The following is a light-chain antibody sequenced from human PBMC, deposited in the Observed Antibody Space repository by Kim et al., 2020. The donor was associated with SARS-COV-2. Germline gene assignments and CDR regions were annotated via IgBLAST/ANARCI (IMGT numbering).Light chain of an antibody. CDR3: EAWYRSTGV. CDR2: QNT. J-gene: IGLJ3*02. CDR1: KLGHQH. Sequence: SVAPGQTDSITCCGAKLGHQHGCGHQQRPGQSHVLVIYQNTKRPWGPPELLSDSNSGKAATLTISGTLVMDEADYYCEAWYRSTGVFGGGTQLTVL. V-gene: IGLV3-1*01.